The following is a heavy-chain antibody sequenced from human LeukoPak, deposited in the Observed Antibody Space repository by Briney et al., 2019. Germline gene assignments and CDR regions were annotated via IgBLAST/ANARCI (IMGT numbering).Heavy chain of an antibody. Sequence: PSETLSLTCTVSGGSISSSSYYWGWIRQPPGKGLEWIGSIYYSGSTYYNPSLKSRVTISVDTSKNQFSLKLSSVTAADTAVYYCARGGYSYGSPVDYWGQGTLVTVSS. CDR1: GGSISSSSYY. V-gene: IGHV4-39*01. D-gene: IGHD5-18*01. CDR2: IYYSGST. J-gene: IGHJ4*02. CDR3: ARGGYSYGSPVDY.